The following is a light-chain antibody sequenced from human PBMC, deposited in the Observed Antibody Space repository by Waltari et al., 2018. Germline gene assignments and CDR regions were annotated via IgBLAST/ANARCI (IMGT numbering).Light chain of an antibody. Sequence: IQLTQSPSSLSASVGDRVTITCRASQNISSNLAWYQQKPGKAPKLLISAASTLQSGVPLRFSGSGSGTDFTLTISSLQPEDFATYYCQQLNSYPCSFGQGTRLEIK. CDR1: QNISSN. V-gene: IGKV1-9*01. CDR2: AAS. J-gene: IGKJ5*01. CDR3: QQLNSYPCS.